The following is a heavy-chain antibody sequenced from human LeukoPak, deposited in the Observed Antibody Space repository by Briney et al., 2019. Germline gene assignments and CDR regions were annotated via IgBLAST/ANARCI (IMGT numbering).Heavy chain of an antibody. V-gene: IGHV1-2*02. CDR1: GYTFTGYY. CDR2: INPNSGGT. CDR3: ARDYPAAAGIRGVFDY. Sequence: ASVKVSCKASGYTFTGYYMHWVRQAPGQGLEWMGWINPNSGGTNYAQKFQGRVTMTRDTSISTAYMELSRLRSDDTAVYYCARDYPAAAGIRGVFDYWGQGTLVTVSS. J-gene: IGHJ4*02. D-gene: IGHD6-13*01.